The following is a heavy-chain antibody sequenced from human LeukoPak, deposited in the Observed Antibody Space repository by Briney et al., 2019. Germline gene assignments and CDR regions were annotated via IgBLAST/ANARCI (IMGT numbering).Heavy chain of an antibody. Sequence: GGSLRLSCAASGFTFSGSPMHWVRQTSGKGLEWVGRITSKAHSYATAYAASVKGRFTISRDDSKNTAYLQMNSLKTEDTAVYYCTGHGYGSGGYSSDWGQGTLVTVSA. D-gene: IGHD3-10*01. J-gene: IGHJ4*02. CDR1: GFTFSGSP. CDR2: ITSKAHSYAT. V-gene: IGHV3-73*01. CDR3: TGHGYGSGGYSSD.